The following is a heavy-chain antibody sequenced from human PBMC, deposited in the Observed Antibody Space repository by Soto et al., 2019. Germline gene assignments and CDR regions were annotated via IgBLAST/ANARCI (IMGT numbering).Heavy chain of an antibody. D-gene: IGHD6-13*01. V-gene: IGHV3-7*01. CDR1: GFTFSSYW. Sequence: GGSLRLSCAASGFTFSSYWMTWVRQAPGKGLEWVANIKQDGSDSYYAGSVKSRFTISRDNAKNSMYLEMNRQRAEETAVYDRAKEGSRWQMGYWGQGTLVTVSS. J-gene: IGHJ4*02. CDR2: IKQDGSDS. CDR3: AKEGSRWQMGY.